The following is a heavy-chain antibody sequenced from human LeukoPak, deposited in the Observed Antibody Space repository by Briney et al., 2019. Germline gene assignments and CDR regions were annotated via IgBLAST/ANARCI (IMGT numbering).Heavy chain of an antibody. CDR3: ARGGSITMVRGVKSQFDY. V-gene: IGHV1-46*01. J-gene: IGHJ4*02. D-gene: IGHD3-10*01. CDR2: INPSGGST. Sequence: ASVKVSCKASGGTFSSYAISWVRQAPGQGLEWMGIINPSGGSTSYAQKFQGRVTMTRDTSTSTVYMELSSLRSEDTAVYYCARGGSITMVRGVKSQFDYWGQGTLVTVSS. CDR1: GGTFSSYA.